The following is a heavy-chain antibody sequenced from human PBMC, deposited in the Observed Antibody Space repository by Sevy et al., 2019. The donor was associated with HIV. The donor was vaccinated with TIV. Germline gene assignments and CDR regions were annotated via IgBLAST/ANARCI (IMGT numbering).Heavy chain of an antibody. J-gene: IGHJ4*02. Sequence: GGSLRLSCAASGFTFSDHWMSWVRQPPGKWLEWMANIKQDGSQTHYVDYMRGRFIISRDNTKNLLHLQMNSLGAEDTAVYYCARVSRIAGATWDHWGQGALVTVSS. CDR1: GFTFSDHW. D-gene: IGHD1-26*01. V-gene: IGHV3-7*01. CDR2: IKQDGSQT. CDR3: ARVSRIAGATWDH.